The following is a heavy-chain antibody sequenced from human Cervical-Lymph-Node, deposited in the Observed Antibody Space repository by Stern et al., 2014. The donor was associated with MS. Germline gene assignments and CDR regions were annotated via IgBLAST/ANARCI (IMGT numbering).Heavy chain of an antibody. CDR1: GFTFSSYS. V-gene: IGHV3-21*01. CDR2: ISSSSSYI. CDR3: ARSIVVVTADIDY. D-gene: IGHD2-21*02. Sequence: VQLVESGGGLVKPGGSLRLSCAASGFTFSSYSMNWVRQAPGKGLEWVSSISSSSSYIYYADSVKGRFTISRDNAKISLYLQMNSLRAEDTAVYYCARSIVVVTADIDYWGQGTLVTVSS. J-gene: IGHJ4*02.